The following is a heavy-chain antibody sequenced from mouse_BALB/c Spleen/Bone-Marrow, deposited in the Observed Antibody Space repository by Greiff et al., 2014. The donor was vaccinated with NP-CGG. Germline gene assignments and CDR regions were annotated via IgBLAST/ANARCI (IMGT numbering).Heavy chain of an antibody. V-gene: IGHV5-6-3*01. CDR3: ARDPGFAY. J-gene: IGHJ3*01. CDR1: GFTFSSYG. CDR2: INSYGGST. Sequence: DVKLVESGGGLVQPGGSLKLSCAASGFTFSSYGMSWVRQTPDKRPELVATINSYGGSTYYPDSVKGRFTISRDNAKNTLYLQMSSLKSEDTAMYFCARDPGFAYWGQGTLVTVSA.